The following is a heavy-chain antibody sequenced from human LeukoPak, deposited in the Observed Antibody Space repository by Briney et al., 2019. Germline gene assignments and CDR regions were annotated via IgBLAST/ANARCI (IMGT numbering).Heavy chain of an antibody. V-gene: IGHV4-4*07. D-gene: IGHD1-14*01. CDR1: GGSISSYY. Sequence: SDTVSLTCTVSGGSISSYYWSWIRQPAGKGLEWIGRIYTSGSTNYNPSLKSRVTMSVDTSTNQFSLNLSSVTAADTAVYYRARDTTDALDIWGQGTMVTVSS. CDR3: ARDTTDALDI. J-gene: IGHJ3*02. CDR2: IYTSGST.